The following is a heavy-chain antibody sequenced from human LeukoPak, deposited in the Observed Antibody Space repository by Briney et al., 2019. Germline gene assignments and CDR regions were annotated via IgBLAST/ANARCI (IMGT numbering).Heavy chain of an antibody. J-gene: IGHJ4*02. Sequence: AAVKVSRMASRYTFISYFMHWVRQAPGQGLGWMGIINPSGGSTSYAQKFQGRLTMPRHTSTRTVYMELSSLRSDDTAVYYCARGAGYTAMAPDYFDYWGQGTLVTVSS. CDR1: RYTFISYF. CDR2: INPSGGST. D-gene: IGHD5-18*01. CDR3: ARGAGYTAMAPDYFDY. V-gene: IGHV1-46*01.